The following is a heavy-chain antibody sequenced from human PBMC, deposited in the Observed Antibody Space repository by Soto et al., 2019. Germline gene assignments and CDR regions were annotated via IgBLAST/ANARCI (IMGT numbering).Heavy chain of an antibody. CDR1: GDSVSSGDFY. CDR3: ARVDILTGHHH. D-gene: IGHD3-9*01. V-gene: IGHV4-30-4*01. Sequence: SETLSLTCTVSGDSVSSGDFYWSWIRQPPGKGLEWTGYIYYTGTAYYTPSLKSRATISVDTSKNQFSLNLTSVTAADTAVYYCARVDILTGHHHWGQGALVTV. J-gene: IGHJ4*02. CDR2: IYYTGTA.